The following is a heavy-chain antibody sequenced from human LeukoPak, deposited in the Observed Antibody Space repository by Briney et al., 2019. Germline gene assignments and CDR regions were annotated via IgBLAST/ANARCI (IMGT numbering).Heavy chain of an antibody. J-gene: IGHJ4*02. Sequence: GGSLRLSCAASGFTFSSYAMSWVRQAPGKGLEWVSVISGSGGSTYYADSVKGRFTLSRDNSKNTLYLQMNSLRAEDTAVYYCASFDYYDSSGYYYSRAIDYWGQGTLVTVSS. D-gene: IGHD3-22*01. CDR1: GFTFSSYA. CDR3: ASFDYYDSSGYYYSRAIDY. V-gene: IGHV3-23*01. CDR2: ISGSGGST.